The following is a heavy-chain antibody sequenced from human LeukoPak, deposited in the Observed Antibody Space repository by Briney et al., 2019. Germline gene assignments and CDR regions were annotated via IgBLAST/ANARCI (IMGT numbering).Heavy chain of an antibody. CDR2: MNPNSGNT. V-gene: IGHV1-8*01. D-gene: IGHD3-16*01. J-gene: IGHJ4*02. Sequence: ASVKVSCKASGYTFTSYDIHWVRQATGQGLEWMGWMNPNSGNTGYAQKFRGRVTMTRNTSISTAYMELSSLRSEDTAVYYCARGGLHVSSPGGTSWGQGTLVTVSS. CDR1: GYTFTSYD. CDR3: ARGGLHVSSPGGTS.